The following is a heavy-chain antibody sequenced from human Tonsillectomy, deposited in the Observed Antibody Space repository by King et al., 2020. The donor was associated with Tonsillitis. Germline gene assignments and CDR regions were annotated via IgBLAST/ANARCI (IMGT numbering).Heavy chain of an antibody. CDR2: ISYDGSNK. Sequence: VQLVESGGGVVQPGRSLRLSCAASGFTFSSYGMHWVRQAPGKGLEWVAVISYDGSNKYYADSVKGRFTISRDNSKNTLYLQMNSLRAEDTAVYYCARASTFGGSYSDWGQGTLVTVSS. CDR1: GFTFSSYG. D-gene: IGHD1-26*01. CDR3: ARASTFGGSYSD. J-gene: IGHJ4*02. V-gene: IGHV3-33*05.